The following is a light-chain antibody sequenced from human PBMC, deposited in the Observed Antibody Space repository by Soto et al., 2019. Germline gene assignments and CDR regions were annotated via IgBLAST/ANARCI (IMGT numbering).Light chain of an antibody. J-gene: IGKJ2*01. CDR3: QQRSNWPRT. Sequence: EIVLTQSPATLSLSPGERATLSCRASESDSSHLSWYQHKPGQAPRLLIYDASNRATGIPVRFSGSGSGTDFTLTISSLEPEDFAIYYCQQRSNWPRTFGQGTKVEIK. CDR1: ESDSSH. V-gene: IGKV3-11*01. CDR2: DAS.